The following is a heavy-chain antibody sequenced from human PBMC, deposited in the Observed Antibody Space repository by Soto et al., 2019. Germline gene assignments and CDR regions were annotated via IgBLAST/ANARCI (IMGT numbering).Heavy chain of an antibody. Sequence: SETLSLTCTVSGDSIGSYYCSWIRQPPGKGLEWVGYIYFGGTTRYNHPLESRVTISLETFNSQFSVMLTSVTAADTVVSYCARLGAYYQSLDPWGPGTLVTVSS. CDR1: GDSIGSYY. D-gene: IGHD2-21*01. V-gene: IGHV4-59*08. CDR2: IYFGGTT. CDR3: ARLGAYYQSLDP. J-gene: IGHJ5*02.